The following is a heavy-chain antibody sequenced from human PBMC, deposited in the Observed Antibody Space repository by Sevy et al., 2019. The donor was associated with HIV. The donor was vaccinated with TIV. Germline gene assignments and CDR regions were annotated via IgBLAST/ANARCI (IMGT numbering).Heavy chain of an antibody. CDR3: ARDPMGSYYDSNGYYFR. Sequence: GGSLRLSCAASGFTFSSYGMHWVRQAPGKGLEWVAVIWYDGSNKYYADSVKGRFTISRDNSKNTLYLQMNSLRAEDTAVYYCARDPMGSYYDSNGYYFRWGQGTLVTVSS. CDR1: GFTFSSYG. CDR2: IWYDGSNK. J-gene: IGHJ4*02. V-gene: IGHV3-33*01. D-gene: IGHD3-22*01.